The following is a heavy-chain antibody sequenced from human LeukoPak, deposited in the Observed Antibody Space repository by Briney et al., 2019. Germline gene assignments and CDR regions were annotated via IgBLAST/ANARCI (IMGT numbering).Heavy chain of an antibody. CDR3: ARVTYHFDGSGSHKGSRFDY. V-gene: IGHV4-59*02. Sequence: SETLSLTCTVSGGPVSSYYWTWIRQPPGKGLEWIGYIYHTGSTNYNPSLKSRVVISMDTSKNQFSLNLRSVTAADTAVYYCARVTYHFDGSGSHKGSRFDYWGQGTLVTVSS. D-gene: IGHD3-22*01. CDR2: IYHTGST. CDR1: GGPVSSYY. J-gene: IGHJ4*02.